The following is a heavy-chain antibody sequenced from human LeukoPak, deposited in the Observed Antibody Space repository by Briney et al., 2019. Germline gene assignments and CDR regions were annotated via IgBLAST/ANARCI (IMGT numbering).Heavy chain of an antibody. V-gene: IGHV3-64*04. Sequence: GGSLRLSCSASGFTFNIYAMHWVRQAPGKGLEYVSAISSNGGKTYYADSVKGRFTISRDSSKNTLYLQMNSLRAEDTAVYYCAKVGRQWLEPLDYWGQGTLVTVSS. CDR3: AKVGRQWLEPLDY. CDR2: ISSNGGKT. CDR1: GFTFNIYA. J-gene: IGHJ4*02. D-gene: IGHD6-19*01.